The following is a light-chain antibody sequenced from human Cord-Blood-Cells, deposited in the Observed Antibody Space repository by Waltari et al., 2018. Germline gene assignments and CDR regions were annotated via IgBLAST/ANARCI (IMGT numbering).Light chain of an antibody. CDR1: QSVLYSSNNNNY. V-gene: IGKV4-1*01. Sequence: DIVLTQSPDSLAVSLGERDTINCKSSQSVLYSSNNNNYLAWYQQKPGQPAKLLIYWASTPESGVPDRFSGSGSGTDFTLTISSLQAEDVAVYYCQQYYSTPYTFGQGTKLEIK. CDR3: QQYYSTPYT. J-gene: IGKJ2*01. CDR2: WAS.